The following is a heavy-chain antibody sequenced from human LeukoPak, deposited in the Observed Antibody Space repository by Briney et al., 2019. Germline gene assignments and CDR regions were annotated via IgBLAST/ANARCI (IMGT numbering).Heavy chain of an antibody. CDR3: ARDSLESGSSPDAFDI. D-gene: IGHD6-13*01. V-gene: IGHV3-21*01. J-gene: IGHJ3*02. CDR2: ISISNTYI. CDR1: GFSFSSYS. Sequence: PGGSLRLSCAASGFSFSSYSMNWVRQAPGKGLEWVSSISISNTYIYYVDSVKGRFTISRDNAKNSLYLQMNSLRAEDTAVYCCARDSLESGSSPDAFDIWGQGTMVTVSS.